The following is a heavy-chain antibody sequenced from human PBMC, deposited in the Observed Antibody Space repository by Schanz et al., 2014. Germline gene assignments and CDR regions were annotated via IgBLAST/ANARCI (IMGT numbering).Heavy chain of an antibody. CDR2: ISSSSSYI. CDR1: GFTFSTYA. CDR3: AKSYDTSGYSGFDY. V-gene: IGHV3-21*01. Sequence: EVQLVESGGGLVQPGGSLRLSCAASGFTFSTYAMNWVRQAPGKGLEWVSYISSSSSYIYYADSMKGRFTISRDNAKNSLYLQMNSLRTEDTAVYFCAKSYDTSGYSGFDYWGQGTLVTVSS. J-gene: IGHJ4*02. D-gene: IGHD3-22*01.